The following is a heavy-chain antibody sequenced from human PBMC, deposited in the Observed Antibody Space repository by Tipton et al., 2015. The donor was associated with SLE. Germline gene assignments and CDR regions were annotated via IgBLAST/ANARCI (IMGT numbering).Heavy chain of an antibody. CDR3: ARSGHIVVVVLGYFDV. CDR1: GYSIRSGYY. J-gene: IGHJ2*01. D-gene: IGHD2-21*01. V-gene: IGHV4-38-2*02. CDR2: IYHSGST. Sequence: LRLSCTVSGYSIRSGYYWGWIRQPPGKGLEWIGSIYHSGSTYYNPSLKSRVTISVDTPKNQFSLKLSSVTAADTAVYYCARSGHIVVVVLGYFDVWGRGTLVTVSS.